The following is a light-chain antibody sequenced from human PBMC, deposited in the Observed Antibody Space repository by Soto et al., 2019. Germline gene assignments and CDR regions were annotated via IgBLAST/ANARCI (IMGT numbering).Light chain of an antibody. V-gene: IGKV3-20*01. CDR2: GAS. Sequence: ELALTQSAGTLSLSPGERATLFCRASQSVSSSLAWYQQKPGQAPTLLIHGASTRATGVPARFSGSGSGAEFTLTIITLQPEDFAAYYCQQYGSSPFTFGPGTKVDIK. CDR1: QSVSSS. J-gene: IGKJ3*01. CDR3: QQYGSSPFT.